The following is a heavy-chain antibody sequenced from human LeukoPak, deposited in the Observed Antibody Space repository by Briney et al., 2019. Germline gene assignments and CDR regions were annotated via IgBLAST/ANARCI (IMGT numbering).Heavy chain of an antibody. Sequence: SETLSLTCAVYGGSFSGYYRSWIRQPPGKGLEWIGEINHSGSTNYNPSLKSRVTLSVDTSKNQFSLKLSSVTAADTAVYYCARVFLDGWPDYYYYGMDVWGQGTTVTVSS. CDR3: ARVFLDGWPDYYYYGMDV. J-gene: IGHJ6*02. CDR1: GGSFSGYY. CDR2: INHSGST. V-gene: IGHV4-34*01. D-gene: IGHD5-24*01.